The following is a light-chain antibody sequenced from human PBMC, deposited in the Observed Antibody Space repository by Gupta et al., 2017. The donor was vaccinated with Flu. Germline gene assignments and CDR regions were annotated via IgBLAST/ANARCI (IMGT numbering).Light chain of an antibody. CDR2: EDT. CDR1: ALPKKY. V-gene: IGLV3-10*01. CDR3: YSTDSSDNLWV. J-gene: IGLJ3*02. Sequence: SYALTQPPSVSVSPGQTARITCSGSALPKKYAYWYQQKSGQAPVLVIHEDTKRPSGIPERFSGSNSGTMATLTITRAQVEDEADYYCYSTDSSDNLWVFGGGTKLTVL.